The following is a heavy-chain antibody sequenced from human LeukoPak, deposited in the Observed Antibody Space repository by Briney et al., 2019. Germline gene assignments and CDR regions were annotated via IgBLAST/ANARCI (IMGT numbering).Heavy chain of an antibody. CDR2: IYYSGST. D-gene: IGHD1-7*01. J-gene: IGHJ6*02. CDR1: GGSISSGGYY. V-gene: IGHV4-31*03. Sequence: SETLSLTCTVSGGSISSGGYYWSWIRRHPGKGLEWIGYIYYSGSTYYNPSLKSRVTISVDTSKNQFSLKLSSVTVADTAVYYCARTPGITGTTYDMDVWGQGTTVTVSS. CDR3: ARTPGITGTTYDMDV.